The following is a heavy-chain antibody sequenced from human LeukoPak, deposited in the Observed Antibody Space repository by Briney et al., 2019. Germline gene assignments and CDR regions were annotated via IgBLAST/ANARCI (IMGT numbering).Heavy chain of an antibody. D-gene: IGHD2-21*02. CDR3: ARGRGIVVVTAIFDY. J-gene: IGHJ4*02. Sequence: ASVKVSCKASGYTFTSYYMHWVRQAPGQGLEWMGIINPSGGSTSYAQKFQGRVTMTRDMSTSTVYMELSSLRSEDTAVYYCARGRGIVVVTAIFDYWGQGTLVTVSS. CDR2: INPSGGST. V-gene: IGHV1-46*01. CDR1: GYTFTSYY.